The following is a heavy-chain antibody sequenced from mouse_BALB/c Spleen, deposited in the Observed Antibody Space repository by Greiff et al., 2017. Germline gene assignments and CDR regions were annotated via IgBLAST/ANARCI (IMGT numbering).Heavy chain of an antibody. D-gene: IGHD2-4*01. V-gene: IGHV3-2*02. CDR3: AREGGLRRGYYAMDY. Sequence: EVQLVESGPGLVKPSQSLSLTCTVTGYSITSDYAWNWIRQFPGNKLEWMGYISYSGSTSYNPSLKSRISITRDTSKNQFFLQLNSVTTEDTATYYCAREGGLRRGYYAMDYWGQGTSVTVSS. J-gene: IGHJ4*01. CDR2: ISYSGST. CDR1: GYSITSDYA.